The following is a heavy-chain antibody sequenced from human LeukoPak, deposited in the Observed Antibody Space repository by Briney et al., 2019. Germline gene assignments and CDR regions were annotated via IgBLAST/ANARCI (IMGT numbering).Heavy chain of an antibody. D-gene: IGHD1-1*01. CDR1: GFTFTNYA. V-gene: IGHV3-23*01. J-gene: IGHJ4*02. CDR3: AKMRTNWNRYFDS. Sequence: GGSLRLSCAASGFTFTNYAMSWVRQAPGKGLEWVSVISGSGGSTLYADSVKGRFTISRDNSKNTLYLQMNSLRAEDTAVSYCAKMRTNWNRYFDSWGQGTLVTVSS. CDR2: ISGSGGST.